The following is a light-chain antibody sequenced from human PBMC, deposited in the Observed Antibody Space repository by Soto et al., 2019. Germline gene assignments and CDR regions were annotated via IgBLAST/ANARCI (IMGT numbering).Light chain of an antibody. Sequence: EIVMTRSPATLSVSPGERATLSLSASQSVSILLAWYQQKPGQAPRLLIYGASSRATGIPDRFSGSGSGTDFTLTISSLQSEDFAVYYCQQYNNWPRTFGQGTKVDI. CDR1: QSVSIL. CDR3: QQYNNWPRT. CDR2: GAS. J-gene: IGKJ1*01. V-gene: IGKV3D-15*01.